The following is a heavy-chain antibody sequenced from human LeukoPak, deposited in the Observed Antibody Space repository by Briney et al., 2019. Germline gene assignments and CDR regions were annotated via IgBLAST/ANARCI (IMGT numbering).Heavy chain of an antibody. V-gene: IGHV4-59*01. D-gene: IGHD6-13*01. J-gene: IGHJ4*02. CDR2: IYYSGST. CDR3: ARAQYSSSWDY. CDR1: GGSISSYY. Sequence: SETLSLTCTVSGGSISSYYWSWIRQPPGKGLGWIGYIYYSGSTNYNPSLKSRVTISVDTSKNQFSLKLSSVTAADTAVYYCARAQYSSSWDYWGQGTLVTVSS.